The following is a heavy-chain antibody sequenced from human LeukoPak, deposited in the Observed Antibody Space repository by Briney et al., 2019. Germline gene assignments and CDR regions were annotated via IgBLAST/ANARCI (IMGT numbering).Heavy chain of an antibody. CDR3: TGWNDGRDY. V-gene: IGHV3-73*01. J-gene: IGHJ4*02. D-gene: IGHD1-1*01. CDR1: GFTFSGSA. CDR2: IRSKANGYAT. Sequence: GGSLRLSCAASGFTFSGSAMHWVRQASGKGLEWVGRIRSKANGYATAYAASVKGRFTISRDDSKNTAYLQMNSLKTEDTAVYYCTGWNDGRDYWGQGTLVTVSS.